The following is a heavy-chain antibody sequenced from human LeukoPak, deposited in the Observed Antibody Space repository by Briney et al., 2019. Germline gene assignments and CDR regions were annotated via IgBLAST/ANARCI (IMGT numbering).Heavy chain of an antibody. CDR1: GYTFTSYY. J-gene: IGHJ6*03. Sequence: ASVKVSCKGSGYTFTSYYMHWVRQAPGQGLEWMGIINPSGGSTSYAQKFQGRVTMTRDMSTSTVYMELSSLRSEDTAVYYCASEVAAAGYYHYYMDVWGKGTTVTVSS. V-gene: IGHV1-46*01. CDR2: INPSGGST. CDR3: ASEVAAAGYYHYYMDV. D-gene: IGHD6-13*01.